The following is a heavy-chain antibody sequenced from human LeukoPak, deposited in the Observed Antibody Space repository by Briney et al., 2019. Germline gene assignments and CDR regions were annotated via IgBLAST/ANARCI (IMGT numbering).Heavy chain of an antibody. J-gene: IGHJ4*02. Sequence: PGGSLRLSCAASGFTFSSYNMNWVRQAPGKGLEWVSSTTSSSSYIYYADSVKGRFTISRDNSKNTLYLQMNSLRAEDTAVYYCAKAHRFRGSYSRAYFDYWGQGTLVTVSS. D-gene: IGHD1-26*01. CDR3: AKAHRFRGSYSRAYFDY. V-gene: IGHV3-21*01. CDR2: TTSSSSYI. CDR1: GFTFSSYN.